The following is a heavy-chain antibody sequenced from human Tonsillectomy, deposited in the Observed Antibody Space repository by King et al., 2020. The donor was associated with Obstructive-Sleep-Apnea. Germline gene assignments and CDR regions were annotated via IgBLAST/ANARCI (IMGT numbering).Heavy chain of an antibody. CDR1: GGSIRSGGYY. CDR3: ARVLNEGYCGSSNCYGDAFDF. CDR2: RSFSGST. Sequence: VQLQESGPGLVKPSQTLSLTCTVSGGSIRSGGYYWTWIRQHPEKGLEWIGYRSFSGSTYYNPSLKSRVTISMDTTENQFSLKLSSVTAADTAVYYCARVLNEGYCGSSNCYGDAFDFAGQGTTVIVSS. J-gene: IGHJ3*01. V-gene: IGHV4-31*03. D-gene: IGHD2-2*01.